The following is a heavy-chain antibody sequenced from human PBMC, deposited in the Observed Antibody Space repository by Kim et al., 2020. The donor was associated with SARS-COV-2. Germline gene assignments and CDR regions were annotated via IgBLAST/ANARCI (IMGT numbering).Heavy chain of an antibody. CDR1: GGSISSGGYY. CDR2: IYYSGST. J-gene: IGHJ5*02. D-gene: IGHD6-6*01. Sequence: SETLSLTCTVSGGSISSGGYYWSWIRQHPGKGLEWIGYIYYSGSTYYNPSLKSRVTISVDTSKNQFSLKLSSVTAADTAVYYCARSHSSSWTGSGRDWFDPWGQGTLVTVSS. V-gene: IGHV4-31*03. CDR3: ARSHSSSWTGSGRDWFDP.